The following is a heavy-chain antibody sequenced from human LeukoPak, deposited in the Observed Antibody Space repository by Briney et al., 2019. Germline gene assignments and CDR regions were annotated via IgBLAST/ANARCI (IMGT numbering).Heavy chain of an antibody. CDR3: ARFRRMWGAFDI. V-gene: IGHV4-59*01. Sequence: SETLSLTCTVSGGSISSYYWSWIRQPPGKGLEWIGYIYYSGSTNYNPSLKSRVTISVDTSKNQFSLKLSSVTAADTAVYYCARFRRMWGAFDIWGQGTMVTVSS. J-gene: IGHJ3*02. D-gene: IGHD1-26*01. CDR1: GGSISSYY. CDR2: IYYSGST.